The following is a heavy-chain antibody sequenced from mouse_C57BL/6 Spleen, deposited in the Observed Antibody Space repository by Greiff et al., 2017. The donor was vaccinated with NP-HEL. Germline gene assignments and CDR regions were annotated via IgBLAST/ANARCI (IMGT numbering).Heavy chain of an antibody. CDR3: ARGHDYTWFAY. D-gene: IGHD2-4*01. CDR1: GYSITSGYY. Sequence: EVKLQESGPGLVKPSQSLSLTCSVTGYSITSGYYWNWIRPSPENQPEWTGHITYDGSTNYNPPPKNRTSITRDTSKNQCFLKLNAVTTEDTAAYYCARGHDYTWFAYWGQGTLVTVSA. J-gene: IGHJ3*01. V-gene: IGHV3-6*01. CDR2: ITYDGST.